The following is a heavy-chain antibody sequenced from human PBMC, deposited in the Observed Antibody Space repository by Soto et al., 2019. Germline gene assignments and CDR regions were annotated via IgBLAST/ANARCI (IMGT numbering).Heavy chain of an antibody. J-gene: IGHJ3*02. Sequence: QVQLQESGPGLVKPSQTLSLTCTVSGGSISSGNYYWSWIRQHPGKGLEWIGYIFYSGSTYYNPSLKSRVIISVDTSKNQFSLKLSSVTAADTAVYYCARGTTVTQDAFHIRGQGTLVTVSS. CDR3: ARGTTVTQDAFHI. D-gene: IGHD4-17*01. CDR2: IFYSGST. CDR1: GGSISSGNYY. V-gene: IGHV4-31*03.